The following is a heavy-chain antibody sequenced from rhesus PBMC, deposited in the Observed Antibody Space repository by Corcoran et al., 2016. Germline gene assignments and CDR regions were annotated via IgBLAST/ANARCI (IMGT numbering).Heavy chain of an antibody. V-gene: IGHV2S2*01. CDR3: ARTPGY. CDR2: IDWDDDK. Sequence: QVTLQASGPTLVKPTQPLTLTCTFSVFSLSTSRMRVRWIRQPPGKALEWRARIDWDDDKHYSTSLKSRLTSSKDTSKNQVVLTMTNMEAVDTATYYCARTPGYWGQGVLVTVSS. J-gene: IGHJ4*01. CDR1: VFSLSTSRMR.